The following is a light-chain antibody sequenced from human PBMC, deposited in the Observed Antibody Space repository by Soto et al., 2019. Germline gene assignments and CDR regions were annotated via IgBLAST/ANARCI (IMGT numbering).Light chain of an antibody. Sequence: EIVMTQSPATLSVSPGERATLSCRASQSVSSNLAWYQQKPGQAPRLLIYGASTRATGIPARFSGSGSGTEFTLTFSSLRSEDLAVYYCQQYNNGPPLTFGGGTRVEIK. V-gene: IGKV3-15*01. J-gene: IGKJ4*01. CDR1: QSVSSN. CDR3: QQYNNGPPLT. CDR2: GAS.